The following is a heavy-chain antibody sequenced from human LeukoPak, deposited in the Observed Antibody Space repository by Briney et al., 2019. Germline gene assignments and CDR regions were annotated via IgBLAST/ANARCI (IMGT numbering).Heavy chain of an antibody. CDR3: AKDQEKYYYGSGSYHPSYYYYYGMDV. Sequence: GGSLRLSCAASGFTFSSYAMSWVRQAPGKGLEWVSVISGSGGSTYYADSVKGRFTISRDNSKNTLYLQMNSLRAEDTAVYYCAKDQEKYYYGSGSYHPSYYYYYGMDVWGQGTTVTVSS. CDR2: ISGSGGST. D-gene: IGHD3-10*01. CDR1: GFTFSSYA. J-gene: IGHJ6*02. V-gene: IGHV3-23*01.